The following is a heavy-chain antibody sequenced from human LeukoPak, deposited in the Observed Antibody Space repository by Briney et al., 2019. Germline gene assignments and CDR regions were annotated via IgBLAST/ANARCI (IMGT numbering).Heavy chain of an antibody. D-gene: IGHD3-22*01. CDR3: ARDHYFVSGYLDY. J-gene: IGHJ4*02. V-gene: IGHV3-30*02. CDR2: IRYDGSNK. CDR1: GFTFSSYG. Sequence: GGSLRLSCAASGFTFSSYGMHWVRQAPGKGLEWVAFIRYDGSNKYYADSVKGRFTISRDNVKNSLYLEMNSLRVEDSAVYYCARDHYFVSGYLDYWGQGTPVTVSS.